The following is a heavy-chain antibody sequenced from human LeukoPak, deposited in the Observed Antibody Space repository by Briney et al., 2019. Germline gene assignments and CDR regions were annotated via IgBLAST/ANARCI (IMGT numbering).Heavy chain of an antibody. V-gene: IGHV3-23*01. J-gene: IGHJ4*02. D-gene: IGHD3-9*01. CDR3: AKGSSWGRYFDWPAHYFDY. CDR1: GFTVSSNY. CDR2: ISGSGGST. Sequence: GGSLRLSCAASGFTVSSNYMSWVRQAPGKGLEWVSAISGSGGSTYYADSVKGRFTISRDNSKNTLYLQMNSLRAEDTAVYYCAKGSSWGRYFDWPAHYFDYWGQGTLVTVSS.